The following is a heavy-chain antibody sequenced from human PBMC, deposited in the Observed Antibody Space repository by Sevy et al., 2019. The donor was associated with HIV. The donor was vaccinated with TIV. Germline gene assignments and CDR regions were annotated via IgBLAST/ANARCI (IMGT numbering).Heavy chain of an antibody. D-gene: IGHD3-16*01. CDR2: IWFDGSNT. CDR3: ARDLEFYDYGAYGPSFMPDY. CDR1: GFTFSSYG. Sequence: GGSLRLSCAASGFTFSSYGMHWVRQAPGKGLEWVAVIWFDGSNTYYAHSVKGRFTISRDIAENTLHLQMNSLRAEDTAVYYCARDLEFYDYGAYGPSFMPDYWGQGTLVTVSS. J-gene: IGHJ4*02. V-gene: IGHV3-33*01.